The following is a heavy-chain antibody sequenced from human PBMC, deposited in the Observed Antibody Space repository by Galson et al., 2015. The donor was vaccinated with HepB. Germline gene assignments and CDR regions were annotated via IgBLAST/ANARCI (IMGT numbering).Heavy chain of an antibody. D-gene: IGHD5-12*01. CDR3: ARGQSDSDYNYFDY. CDR2: INPNSGGT. V-gene: IGHV1-2*02. CDR1: GYTFTAYH. J-gene: IGHJ4*02. Sequence: SVKVSCKASGYTFTAYHIHWVRQAPGQGLEWMGWINPNSGGTNYAQNFQGRVTMTRDTSISIAYMDLKSLRSDDTAVYYCARGQSDSDYNYFDYWGQGALVTVSS.